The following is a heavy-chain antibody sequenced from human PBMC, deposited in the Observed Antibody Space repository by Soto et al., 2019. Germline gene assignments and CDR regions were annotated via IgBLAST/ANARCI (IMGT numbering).Heavy chain of an antibody. D-gene: IGHD3-10*01. CDR2: IYYSGST. V-gene: IGHV4-39*01. CDR3: ARRDPMVYYFDY. Sequence: SETLSLTCTVSGGSISSSSYYWGWIRQPPGKGLEWIGSIYYSGSTYYNPSLKSRVTISVDTSKNQFSLKLSSVTAADTAVYYCARRDPMVYYFDYWGQGTLVTVSS. CDR1: GGSISSSSYY. J-gene: IGHJ4*02.